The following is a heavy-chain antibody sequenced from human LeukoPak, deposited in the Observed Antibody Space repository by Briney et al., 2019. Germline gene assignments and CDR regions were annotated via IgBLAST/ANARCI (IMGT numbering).Heavy chain of an antibody. V-gene: IGHV3-23*01. Sequence: GGSLRLSCAASGFTFSSYAMSWVRQAPGKGLEWVSAISGSGGSTYYADSVKGRFTISRDNSKNTLYLQMNSLRAEDTAVYYFAKSRGDTAMASLDYWGQGTRVTVSS. CDR2: ISGSGGST. CDR3: AKSRGDTAMASLDY. D-gene: IGHD5-18*01. J-gene: IGHJ4*02. CDR1: GFTFSSYA.